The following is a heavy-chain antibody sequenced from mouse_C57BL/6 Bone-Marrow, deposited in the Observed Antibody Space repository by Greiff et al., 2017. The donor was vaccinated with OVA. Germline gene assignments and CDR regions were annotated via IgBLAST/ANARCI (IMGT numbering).Heavy chain of an antibody. Sequence: VQLQQSGPELVKPGASVKMSCKASGYTFTDYNMHWVKQSHGQSLEWIGYINPNNGGTSYNQKFKGKATLTVNTSSSTAYMELRSLTSEDSAVYYCARSPLYYYGSSYFWYFDVWGTGTTVTVSS. V-gene: IGHV1-22*01. CDR3: ARSPLYYYGSSYFWYFDV. J-gene: IGHJ1*03. CDR1: GYTFTDYN. CDR2: INPNNGGT. D-gene: IGHD1-1*01.